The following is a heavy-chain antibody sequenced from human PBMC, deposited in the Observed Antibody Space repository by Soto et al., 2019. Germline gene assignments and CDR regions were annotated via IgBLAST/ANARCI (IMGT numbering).Heavy chain of an antibody. J-gene: IGHJ4*02. CDR3: ARLQGYYDTSGYSVADY. CDR1: GYSFTSNW. D-gene: IGHD3-22*01. CDR2: IYPRDSDT. Sequence: ESLKISCKGSGYSFTSNWIGWVRQTPGKGLEWMGIIYPRDSDTRYSPSFQGQVTMSVDRSITTAYLQWTSLKASDTAMYYCARLQGYYDTSGYSVADYWGQGTLVTVSS. V-gene: IGHV5-51*01.